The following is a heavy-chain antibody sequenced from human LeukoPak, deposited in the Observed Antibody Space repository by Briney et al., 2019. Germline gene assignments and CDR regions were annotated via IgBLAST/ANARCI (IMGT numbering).Heavy chain of an antibody. CDR1: GGTFSSYA. CDR3: ARGQLVPDAFDI. CDR2: IIPIFGAA. V-gene: IGHV1-69*06. D-gene: IGHD1-1*01. J-gene: IGHJ3*02. Sequence: ASVKVSCKASGGTFSSYAISWVRHAPGQGLEWMGGIIPIFGAANYAQKFQGRVTITADKSTSTAYMELSSLRSEDTAVYYCARGQLVPDAFDIWGQGTMVTVSS.